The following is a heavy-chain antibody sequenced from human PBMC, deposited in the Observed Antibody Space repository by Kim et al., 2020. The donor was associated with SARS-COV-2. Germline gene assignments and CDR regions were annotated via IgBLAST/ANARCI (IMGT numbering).Heavy chain of an antibody. CDR2: SNK. V-gene: IGHV3-30*01. J-gene: IGHJ4*02. Sequence: SNKYYAASVKGRFTISRDNSKHTLYLQMNSLRAEDTAVYYCARDKLEFDYWGQGTLVTVSS. CDR3: ARDKLEFDY. D-gene: IGHD1-1*01.